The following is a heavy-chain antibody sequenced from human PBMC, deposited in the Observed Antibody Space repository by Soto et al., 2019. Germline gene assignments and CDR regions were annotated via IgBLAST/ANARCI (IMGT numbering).Heavy chain of an antibody. CDR3: ARARKKDIVLMVYAPPDY. CDR2: INPNSGGT. J-gene: IGHJ4*02. CDR1: GYTFTGYY. D-gene: IGHD2-8*01. V-gene: IGHV1-2*02. Sequence: QVQLVQSGAEVKKPGASVKVSCKASGYTFTGYYMHWVRQAPGQGLEWMGWINPNSGGTNYAQKFQGRVTMPRDTSISTAYKALSRLRSDDTAVYYCARARKKDIVLMVYAPPDYWGQGTLVTVSS.